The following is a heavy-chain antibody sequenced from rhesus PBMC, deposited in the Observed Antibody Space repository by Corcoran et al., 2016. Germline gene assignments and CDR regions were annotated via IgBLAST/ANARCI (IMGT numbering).Heavy chain of an antibody. J-gene: IGHJ5-2*02. Sequence: QVQLQESGPGLVKPSEPLSLTCGVSGAPIRRPCGSWILQPPGKGLEGVWDSHGNSCNTHYKPSLKSRVTISNDASMNDFSLELTSVTAADTAVYFCAKGTRILFDSGYYTENSLDVWGRGVLVTVSS. D-gene: IGHD3-28*01. CDR2: SHGNSCNT. CDR1: GAPIRRPC. V-gene: IGHV4-80*01. CDR3: AKGTRILFDSGYYTENSLDV.